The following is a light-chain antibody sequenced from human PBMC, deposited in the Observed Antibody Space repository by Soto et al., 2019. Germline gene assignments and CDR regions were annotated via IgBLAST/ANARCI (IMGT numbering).Light chain of an antibody. CDR2: DAS. V-gene: IGKV3-15*01. CDR3: QQYNNWPPWT. CDR1: QSVSKN. J-gene: IGKJ1*01. Sequence: IWMRHFPATLSVSPGERAPFSCRAIQSVSKNLAWYQQKPGQAPRLLFYDASTRATGIPARFSGSGSGTEFTLTISGLQSEDFAVYYCQQYNNWPPWTFGQGTKVEIK.